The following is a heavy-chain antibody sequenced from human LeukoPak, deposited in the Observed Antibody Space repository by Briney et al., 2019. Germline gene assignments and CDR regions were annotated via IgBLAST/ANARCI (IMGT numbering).Heavy chain of an antibody. CDR3: ARDGGYDYLTYGMDV. J-gene: IGHJ6*02. D-gene: IGHD5-12*01. V-gene: IGHV1-69*01. CDR2: IIPIFGTA. CDR1: GGTFSSYA. Sequence: SVKVSCKASGGTFSSYAISWVRQAPGQGLEWMGGIIPIFGTANYAQKFQGRVTITADESTSTAYMELSSPRSDDTAVYYCARDGGYDYLTYGMDVWGQGTTVTVSS.